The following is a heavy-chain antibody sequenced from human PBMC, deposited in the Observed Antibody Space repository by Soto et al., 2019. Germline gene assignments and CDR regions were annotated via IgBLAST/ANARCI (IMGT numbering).Heavy chain of an antibody. CDR2: INAGGGAA. D-gene: IGHD3-10*01. J-gene: IGHJ4*02. Sequence: EVQLLESGGHLVQPGGSLRLSCVASGFAINTYTINWVRQAPGKGLEWVAGINAGGGAAYYADSVKGRFTISRDTSNNIVFMQMNTLRVDVTVVYYGAKDRYPYGIWTCDYWGQGTLVTVSS. V-gene: IGHV3-23*01. CDR1: GFAINTYT. CDR3: AKDRYPYGIWTCDY.